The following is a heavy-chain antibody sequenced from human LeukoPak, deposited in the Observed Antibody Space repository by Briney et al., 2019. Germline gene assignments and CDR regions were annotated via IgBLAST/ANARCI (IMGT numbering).Heavy chain of an antibody. V-gene: IGHV3-7*01. CDR2: IKQDGSEK. J-gene: IGHJ4*02. D-gene: IGHD3-9*01. Sequence: GGSLRLSCAASGFTFSSYWMSWVRQAPGKGLEWVANIKQDGSEKYYVDSVKGRFTISRDNAKNSLYLQMNSLRAEDTAVYYCARGVRYFDWFDLYYFDYWGQGTLVNVSS. CDR1: GFTFSSYW. CDR3: ARGVRYFDWFDLYYFDY.